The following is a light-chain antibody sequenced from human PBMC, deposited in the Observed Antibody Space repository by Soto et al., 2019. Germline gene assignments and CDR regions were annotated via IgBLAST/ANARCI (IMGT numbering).Light chain of an antibody. V-gene: IGKV3-20*01. Sequence: EIVLTQSPDTLSLSPGERATLSCRASQSVSSSYLGWYQQKPGQAPRLLIFGASNRATGIPDRFSGSGSESYFTLTITSLEPEDFAVYYCQQYSDSAWTFGQGTRVEIK. CDR1: QSVSSSY. J-gene: IGKJ1*01. CDR2: GAS. CDR3: QQYSDSAWT.